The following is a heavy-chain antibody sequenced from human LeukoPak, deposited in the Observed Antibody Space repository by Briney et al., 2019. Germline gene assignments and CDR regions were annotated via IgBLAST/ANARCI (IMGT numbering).Heavy chain of an antibody. Sequence: GGSLRLSCAASGFTLSSYWMIWVPQAPGKGLEGVANIKQDECEKYYLDSVKGRFTISRDNAKNSLYLQMHSLRAEDTAVYYCARDHPVGLRLLWFGDASFYFDYWGQGTLVTVSS. J-gene: IGHJ4*02. CDR1: GFTLSSYW. CDR3: ARDHPVGLRLLWFGDASFYFDY. CDR2: IKQDECEK. D-gene: IGHD3-10*01. V-gene: IGHV3-7*01.